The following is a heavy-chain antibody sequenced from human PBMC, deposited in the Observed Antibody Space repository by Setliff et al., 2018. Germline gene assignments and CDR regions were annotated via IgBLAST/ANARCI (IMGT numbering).Heavy chain of an antibody. Sequence: PSETLSLTCTVSGGSMTSYYWSWIRQPAGKGLEWIGRIYTSGSTNYNPSLKSRVTMSVDTSKNQFSLKLSSVTAADTAVYYCARKGISALSGAFDMWGQGTMVTVSS. J-gene: IGHJ3*02. D-gene: IGHD1-26*01. V-gene: IGHV4-4*07. CDR3: ARKGISALSGAFDM. CDR1: GGSMTSYY. CDR2: IYTSGST.